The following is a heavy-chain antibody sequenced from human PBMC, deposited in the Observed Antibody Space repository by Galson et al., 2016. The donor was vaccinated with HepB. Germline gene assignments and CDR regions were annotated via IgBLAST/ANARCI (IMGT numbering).Heavy chain of an antibody. J-gene: IGHJ4*02. CDR1: GFTFSSYW. Sequence: SLRLSCAASGFTFSSYWMSWVRQAPGKGLEWVANINEHGSEKYYVDSVKGRFAISRDNAKNSLYLQMNSLRVEDTALYYCVRGVNSASSYWGQGTLVTVSS. CDR2: INEHGSEK. CDR3: VRGVNSASSY. V-gene: IGHV3-7*01. D-gene: IGHD2-8*01.